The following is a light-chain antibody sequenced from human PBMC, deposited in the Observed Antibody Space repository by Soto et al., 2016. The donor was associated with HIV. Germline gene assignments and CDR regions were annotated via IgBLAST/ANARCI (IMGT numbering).Light chain of an antibody. Sequence: SSELTQDPAVSVALGQTVRITCQGDSLRSYYGSWYQQKPGQAPVLVIYGKHSRPSGIPDRFSGSTSGNTASLTITGAQAEDEADYYCDSRDSSGNHLIFGGGTKLTVL. CDR1: SLRSYY. J-gene: IGLJ2*01. CDR3: DSRDSSGNHLI. V-gene: IGLV3-19*01. CDR2: GKH.